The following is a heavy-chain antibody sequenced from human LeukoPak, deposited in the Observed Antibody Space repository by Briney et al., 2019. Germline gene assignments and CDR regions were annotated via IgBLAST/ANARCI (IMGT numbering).Heavy chain of an antibody. CDR3: ARRGGSNRLFDY. CDR1: GFTFSSYW. D-gene: IGHD2-15*01. Sequence: PGGSLRLSCAASGFTFSSYWMHWVRQAPGKGLLWVSRINTDGSSTAYADSVRGRFSISGDNARKTLFLQLNSLRAEDTAVYYCARRGGSNRLFDYWGQGTLVTVSS. J-gene: IGHJ4*02. V-gene: IGHV3-74*01. CDR2: INTDGSST.